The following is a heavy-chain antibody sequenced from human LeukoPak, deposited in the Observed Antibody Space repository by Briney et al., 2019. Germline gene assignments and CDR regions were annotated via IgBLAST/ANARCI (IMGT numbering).Heavy chain of an antibody. CDR2: IYPGDSDT. Sequence: GSLKISCKGSGYSFNSYWIRWVRQIPGKGLEGMGIIYPGDSDTRYSPSFQGQVTISADKSISTAYLQWSSLKASDTAMYYCARRVATLYYFDYWGQGTLVTVSS. CDR1: GYSFNSYW. V-gene: IGHV5-51*01. D-gene: IGHD5-12*01. CDR3: ARRVATLYYFDY. J-gene: IGHJ4*02.